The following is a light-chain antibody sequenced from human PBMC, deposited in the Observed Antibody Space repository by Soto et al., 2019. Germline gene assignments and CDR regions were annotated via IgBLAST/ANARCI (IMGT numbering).Light chain of an antibody. CDR1: QSVSSSY. V-gene: IGKV3D-20*02. Sequence: EIVLTQSPGTLSLSPGERATLSCRASQSVSSSYLAWYQQKPGQSPRLLIYDASNRATGIAAKFSGSGSGTDFTLTISSLEPEDFAVYYCQQRSNWPWTFGQGTKVDIK. J-gene: IGKJ1*01. CDR3: QQRSNWPWT. CDR2: DAS.